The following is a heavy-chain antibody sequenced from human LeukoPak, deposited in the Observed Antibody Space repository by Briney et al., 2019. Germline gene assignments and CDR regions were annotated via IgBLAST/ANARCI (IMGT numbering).Heavy chain of an antibody. CDR3: AKAHPGTSGMDV. J-gene: IGHJ6*02. CDR1: GFTFSSYG. V-gene: IGHV3-30*18. Sequence: GGSLRLSCAASGFTFSSYGMHWVRQAPGKGLEWVAVISYDGSSKYYADSVKGRFTISRDNSKNTLYLQMNSLRAEDTAVYYCAKAHPGTSGMDVWGQGTTVTVSS. CDR2: ISYDGSSK.